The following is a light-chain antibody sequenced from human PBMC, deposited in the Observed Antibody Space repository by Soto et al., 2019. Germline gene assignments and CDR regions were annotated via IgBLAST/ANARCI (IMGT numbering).Light chain of an antibody. CDR3: QQYDSPLWT. V-gene: IGKV3-20*01. J-gene: IGKJ1*01. CDR2: STS. CDR1: QSVGSSY. Sequence: ENVLTQSPGTLSLSPGERATLSCRASQSVGSSYLAWYQQKPGQAPRLLIYSTSTRATGIPDRFSGSGSGTDFTRAIRRLEPEDFAVYYCQQYDSPLWTFGQGTKVEIK.